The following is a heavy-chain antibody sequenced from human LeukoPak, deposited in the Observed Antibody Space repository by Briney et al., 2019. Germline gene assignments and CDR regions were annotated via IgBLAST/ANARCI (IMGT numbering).Heavy chain of an antibody. CDR2: ISYDGSNK. V-gene: IGHV3-30*18. D-gene: IGHD4-17*01. CDR3: AKGPDTVTTEIDAFDI. J-gene: IGHJ3*02. CDR1: GFTFSSYG. Sequence: GGSLRLSCAASGFTFSSYGMHWVRQAPGKGLEWVAVISYDGSNKYYADSVKGRFTISRDNSKNTLYLQMNSLRAEDTAVYYCAKGPDTVTTEIDAFDIWGQGTMVTVSS.